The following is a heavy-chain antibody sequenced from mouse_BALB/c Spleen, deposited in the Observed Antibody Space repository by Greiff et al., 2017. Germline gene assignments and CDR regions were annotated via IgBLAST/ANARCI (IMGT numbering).Heavy chain of an antibody. J-gene: IGHJ1*01. Sequence: EVKLLESGPDLVKPSQSLSLTCTVTGYSITSGYSWHWIRQFPGNKLEWMGYIHYSGSTNYNPSLKSRISITRDTSKNQFFLQLNSVTTEDTATYYCARPYGYDFNWYFDVWGAGTTVTVSS. D-gene: IGHD2-2*01. CDR1: GYSITSGYS. CDR2: IHYSGST. CDR3: ARPYGYDFNWYFDV. V-gene: IGHV3-1*02.